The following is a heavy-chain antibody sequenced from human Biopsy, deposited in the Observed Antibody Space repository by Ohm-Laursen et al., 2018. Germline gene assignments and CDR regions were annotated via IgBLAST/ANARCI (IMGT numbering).Heavy chain of an antibody. D-gene: IGHD6-19*01. CDR2: IYDRGST. J-gene: IGHJ4*02. CDR3: ARGMRSSGWPYFDS. CDR1: GDSLTSGPEN. Sequence: SETLSLTCTVSGDSLTSGPENWIWIRQPPGQGLEYIGYIYDRGSTANYNPSLESRVTMSVDMPKNQFSLKLSSVTAADTAIYYCARGMRSSGWPYFDSWGQGTLVTVSS. V-gene: IGHV4-61*01.